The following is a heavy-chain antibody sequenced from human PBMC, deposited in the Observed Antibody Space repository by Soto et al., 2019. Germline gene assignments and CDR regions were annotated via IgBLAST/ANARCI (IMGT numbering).Heavy chain of an antibody. CDR3: ARHLGEGSQFDY. CDR1: GGSISSGGYY. Sequence: PSETLSLTCTVSGGSISSGGYYWSWIRQHPGKGLEWIGCIYHSGSTYYNPSLKSRVTISVDTSKNHFSLKLRSVTAADTAVYYCARHLGEGSQFDYWGQGTLVTVSS. D-gene: IGHD3-10*01. V-gene: IGHV4-39*01. CDR2: IYHSGST. J-gene: IGHJ4*02.